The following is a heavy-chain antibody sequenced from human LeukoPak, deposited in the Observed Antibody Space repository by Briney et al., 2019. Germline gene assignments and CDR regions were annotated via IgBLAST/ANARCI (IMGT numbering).Heavy chain of an antibody. CDR1: GFTFSSYG. CDR3: ARVGPYCSSTSCPSDDYGMDV. J-gene: IGHJ6*04. Sequence: WGSLRLTCAASGFTFSSYGLHWVRQAPGKGLEWVADIWYDGSNNYYAYSVKGRFTISRDNSKNTLYLQMNSLRAEDTAVYYCARVGPYCSSTSCPSDDYGMDVWGKGTTVTVSS. V-gene: IGHV3-33*01. D-gene: IGHD2-2*01. CDR2: IWYDGSNN.